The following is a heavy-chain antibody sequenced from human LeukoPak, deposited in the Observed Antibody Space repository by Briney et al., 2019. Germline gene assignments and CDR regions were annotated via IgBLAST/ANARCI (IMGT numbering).Heavy chain of an antibody. CDR2: INPSGGNT. Sequence: ASVKVSCKASGYTFASYYMHWVRQAPGQGLEWMGIINPSGGNTNYAQKFQGRVTMTRDTSTSTVYMELSSLRSEDTAVYYCARGDHVRIYAESAFDIWGQGTMVTVSS. J-gene: IGHJ3*02. CDR3: ARGDHVRIYAESAFDI. V-gene: IGHV1-46*01. D-gene: IGHD5/OR15-5a*01. CDR1: GYTFASYY.